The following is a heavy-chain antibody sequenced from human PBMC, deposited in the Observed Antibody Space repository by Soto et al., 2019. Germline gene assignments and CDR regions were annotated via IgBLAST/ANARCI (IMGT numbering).Heavy chain of an antibody. CDR1: GYTFTSYA. CDR3: ARGVAGPLHWFDP. Sequence: QVQLVQSGAEVKKPGASVKVSCKASGYTFTSYAMHWVRQAPGQRLEWMGWINAGNGNTKYSQKFQGTVTITSDTSASTAYMELSSLRYEDTAVYYCARGVAGPLHWFDPWGQGTLVTVSS. V-gene: IGHV1-3*01. J-gene: IGHJ5*02. D-gene: IGHD6-19*01. CDR2: INAGNGNT.